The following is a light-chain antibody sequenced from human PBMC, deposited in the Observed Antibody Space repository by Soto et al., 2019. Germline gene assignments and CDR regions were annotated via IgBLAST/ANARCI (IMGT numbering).Light chain of an antibody. Sequence: DIQMTQSPSSLSASVGDRVTIICRASQSVSTRLAWYQQKPGKAPKVLIYDASSWAGGVPSRFSGSGSGTEFTLTISSLQPDDFATYYCQQYNTYLWTFGQGTKVDIK. CDR3: QQYNTYLWT. CDR2: DAS. CDR1: QSVSTR. V-gene: IGKV1-5*02. J-gene: IGKJ1*01.